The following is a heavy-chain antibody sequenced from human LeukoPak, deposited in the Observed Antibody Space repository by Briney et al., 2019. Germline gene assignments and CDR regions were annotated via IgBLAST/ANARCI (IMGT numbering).Heavy chain of an antibody. Sequence: PSETLSLTCAVSGYSISSGYYWGWIRQPPGKGLEWIGSIYHSGSTYYNPSLKSRVTISVDTSKNQFSLKLSSVTAADTAVYYCARHEYCSGGSYYASFDYWGQGTLVTVSS. CDR3: ARHEYCSGGSYYASFDY. CDR2: IYHSGST. J-gene: IGHJ4*02. D-gene: IGHD2-15*01. V-gene: IGHV4-38-2*01. CDR1: GYSISSGYY.